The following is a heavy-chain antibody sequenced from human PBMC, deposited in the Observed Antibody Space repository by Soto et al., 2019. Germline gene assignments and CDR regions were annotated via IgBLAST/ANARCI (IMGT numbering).Heavy chain of an antibody. Sequence: HVQLQESGPGLVKPSDTLSLTRAVSDSSVSSSYWWGWIRQPPGKGLEWVGYISYNGDTYSNPSLKRRVSMSVDTSKNHFSLKLDSVTAIDTATYYCARIVAPGTQGWFDPLGQGTLVTVSS. D-gene: IGHD1-1*01. CDR1: DSSVSSSYW. CDR3: ARIVAPGTQGWFDP. V-gene: IGHV4-28*01. CDR2: ISYNGDT. J-gene: IGHJ5*02.